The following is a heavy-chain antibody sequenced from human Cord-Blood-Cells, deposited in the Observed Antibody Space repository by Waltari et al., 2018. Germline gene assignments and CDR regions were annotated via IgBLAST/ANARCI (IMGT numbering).Heavy chain of an antibody. V-gene: IGHV1-69*01. Sequence: QVQLVQSGAEVKKPGASVKVSCKDSGGSFSSYAISWVRQAPGQGMKWRGGFIPIFGTANYAQQFQGRVTITADESTSAAYMELSSLRSEDTAVYYCARASGADSSGYYDYWGQVTLVTVSS. CDR1: GGSFSSYA. D-gene: IGHD3-22*01. J-gene: IGHJ4*02. CDR3: ARASGADSSGYYDY. CDR2: FIPIFGTA.